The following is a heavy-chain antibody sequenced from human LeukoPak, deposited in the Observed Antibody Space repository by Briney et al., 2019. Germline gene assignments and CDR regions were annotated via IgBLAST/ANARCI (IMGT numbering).Heavy chain of an antibody. D-gene: IGHD4-23*01. J-gene: IGHJ4*02. Sequence: PSETLSLICAVYGGSFSGYYWSWIRQPPGKGLEWIGEINHSGSTNYHPSLKGRVTISVDTSKNQFSLKLSSVTAADTAVYYCARVGGNFKGYYFDYWGQGTLVTVSS. CDR3: ARVGGNFKGYYFDY. CDR1: GGSFSGYY. CDR2: INHSGST. V-gene: IGHV4-34*01.